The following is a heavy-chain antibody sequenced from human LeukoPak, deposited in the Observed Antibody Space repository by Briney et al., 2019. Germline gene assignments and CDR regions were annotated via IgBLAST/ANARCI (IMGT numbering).Heavy chain of an antibody. V-gene: IGHV3-21*01. CDR3: ARVQWLATGYYFDY. CDR2: ISSSSSYI. J-gene: IGHJ4*02. Sequence: GGSLRLSCAASGFTFSSYTMNWVRQAPGKGLEWVSSISSSSSYIYYADSVRGRFTISRDNAKNSLYLQMNSLRADDTAVYYCARVQWLATGYYFDYWGQGTLVTVSP. CDR1: GFTFSSYT. D-gene: IGHD6-19*01.